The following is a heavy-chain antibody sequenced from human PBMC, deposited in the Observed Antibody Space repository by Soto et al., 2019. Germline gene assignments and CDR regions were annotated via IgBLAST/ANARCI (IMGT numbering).Heavy chain of an antibody. V-gene: IGHV3-23*01. J-gene: IGHJ4*02. CDR2: ISENGRFT. Sequence: PGGFLRLSCAASGFTFSTYTMNWVRQAPGRGLEWVSGISENGRFTYHADSVKGRFTISRDDSKKMMFLQMSSLRAGDTAVYYCAKSGPTNFFDHWGQGSLVTVS. D-gene: IGHD1-26*01. CDR1: GFTFSTYT. CDR3: AKSGPTNFFDH.